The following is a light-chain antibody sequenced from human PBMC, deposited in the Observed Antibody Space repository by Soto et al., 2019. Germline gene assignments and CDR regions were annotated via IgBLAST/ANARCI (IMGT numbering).Light chain of an antibody. V-gene: IGLV1-44*01. CDR3: AAWDDSLNAVV. CDR1: SSNIGSNT. J-gene: IGLJ2*01. CDR2: RNN. Sequence: QSVLTQPPSASGTPGQRVTISCSGSSSNIGSNTVNWYQQLPGTAHKLLIYRNNQRPSGVPERFSGSKSGNSASLAISGLLSEDEADYYCAAWDDSLNAVVFGGGTKLPVL.